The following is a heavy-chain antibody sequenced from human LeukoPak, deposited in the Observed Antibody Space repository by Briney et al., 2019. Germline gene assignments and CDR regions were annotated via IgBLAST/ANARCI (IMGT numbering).Heavy chain of an antibody. CDR3: ARVKDYSSAWGADY. Sequence: ASLKVSCKASGYTFTAHYMHWVRQAPGQGLEWMGWINPESGVTASAQRFQGRVTMTRDTSISTAYMELSTLRSDDTAVYYCARVKDYSSAWGADYWGQGTLATVSS. V-gene: IGHV1-2*02. CDR1: GYTFTAHY. CDR2: INPESGVT. J-gene: IGHJ4*02. D-gene: IGHD6-19*01.